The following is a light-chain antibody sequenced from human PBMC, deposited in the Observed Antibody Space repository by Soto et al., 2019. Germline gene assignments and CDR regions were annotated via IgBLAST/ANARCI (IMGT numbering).Light chain of an antibody. CDR2: GAS. CDR3: QQYADSPIT. Sequence: EIVLTQSPGTLSLSPGERATLSCRASQSVGRNFLAWFQQKPAQAPRLLMYGASSRATGIPDRFSGSSSGTDFTLTITRLEPEDSAMYYCQQYADSPITFGQGTRLEMK. CDR1: QSVGRNF. V-gene: IGKV3-20*01. J-gene: IGKJ5*01.